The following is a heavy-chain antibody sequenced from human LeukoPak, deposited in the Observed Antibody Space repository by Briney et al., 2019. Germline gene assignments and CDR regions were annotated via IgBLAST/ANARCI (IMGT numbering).Heavy chain of an antibody. Sequence: QSGGSLRLSCAASGFTFSSYAMHWVRQAPGKGLEWVAVISYDGSNKYYADSVKGRFTISGDNSKNTLYLQMNSLRAEDTAVYYCARPSYYDFWSGYLVGAFDIWGQGTMVTVSS. CDR3: ARPSYYDFWSGYLVGAFDI. D-gene: IGHD3-3*01. J-gene: IGHJ3*02. CDR1: GFTFSSYA. CDR2: ISYDGSNK. V-gene: IGHV3-30-3*01.